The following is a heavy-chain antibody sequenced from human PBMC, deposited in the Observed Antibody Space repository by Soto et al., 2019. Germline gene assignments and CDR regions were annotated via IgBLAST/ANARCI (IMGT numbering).Heavy chain of an antibody. CDR1: GGTFSSSS. D-gene: IGHD2-15*01. Sequence: ASVKVSCKASGGTFSSSSITWVRQAPGKGLEWMGGIIPTFGTSNYAPRFQGRVTFTADTSTGTAYMSLISLRSEDTAVYYCAKVPPEYGLLWQHWGQGTLVTVSS. CDR3: AKVPPEYGLLWQH. J-gene: IGHJ1*01. V-gene: IGHV1-69*06. CDR2: IIPTFGTS.